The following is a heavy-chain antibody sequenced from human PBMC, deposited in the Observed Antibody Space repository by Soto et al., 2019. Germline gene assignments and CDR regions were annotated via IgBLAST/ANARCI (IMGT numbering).Heavy chain of an antibody. J-gene: IGHJ6*02. V-gene: IGHV4-39*01. CDR3: ARRVSSMDV. Sequence: QLQLQESGPGLVKPSETLSLTCSVPGGSISSSGYYWGWIRQPPGKGLEWVGSIYYSGSTNYNPSLKSRVTIPVDTSKNQFSLKLSSVTAADTDVYYCARRVSSMDVWGQGTTVTVSS. CDR1: GGSISSSGYY. D-gene: IGHD6-13*01. CDR2: IYYSGST.